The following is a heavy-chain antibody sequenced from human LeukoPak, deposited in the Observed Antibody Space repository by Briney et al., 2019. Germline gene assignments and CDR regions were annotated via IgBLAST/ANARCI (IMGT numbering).Heavy chain of an antibody. Sequence: GGSLRLSCAASGFTFSSYSMNWVRQAPGKGLEWVSSISSSSSYIYYADSVKGRFTISRDNAKNSLYPQMNSLRAEDTAVYYCARGGANWGSHLDYWGQGTLVTVSS. V-gene: IGHV3-21*01. J-gene: IGHJ4*02. CDR3: ARGGANWGSHLDY. CDR2: ISSSSSYI. D-gene: IGHD7-27*01. CDR1: GFTFSSYS.